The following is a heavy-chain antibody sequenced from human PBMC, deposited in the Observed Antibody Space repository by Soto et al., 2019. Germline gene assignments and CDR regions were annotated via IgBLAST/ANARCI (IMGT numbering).Heavy chain of an antibody. J-gene: IGHJ6*03. V-gene: IGHV3-11*01. CDR3: ARVGDEWGYYYYMDV. CDR1: GFTFSDYY. Sequence: QVQLVESGGGLVKPGGSLRLSCAASGFTFSDYYMSWIRQAPGKGLAWVSYISSSGSTVYYADSVTGRFTISRDNDKNSLYLQMNSLRAEDTAVYYCARVGDEWGYYYYMDVWGKGTTVTVSS. D-gene: IGHD3-16*01. CDR2: ISSSGSTV.